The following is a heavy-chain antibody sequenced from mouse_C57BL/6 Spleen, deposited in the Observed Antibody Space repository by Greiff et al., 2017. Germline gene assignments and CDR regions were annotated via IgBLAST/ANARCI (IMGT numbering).Heavy chain of an antibody. CDR1: GFTFTDYY. CDR2: IRNKANGYTT. Sequence: EVNVVESGGGLVQPGGSLSLSCAASGFTFTDYYMSWVRQPPGKALEWLGFIRNKANGYTTEYSAYVKGRFTISRDNFQSILYIQMNALRAEDSADYYCESRDGYYNDWYFDVWGTGTTVTVSS. V-gene: IGHV7-3*01. J-gene: IGHJ1*03. CDR3: ESRDGYYNDWYFDV. D-gene: IGHD2-3*01.